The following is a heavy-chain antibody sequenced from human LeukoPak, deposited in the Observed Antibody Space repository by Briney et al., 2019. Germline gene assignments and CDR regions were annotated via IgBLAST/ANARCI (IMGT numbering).Heavy chain of an antibody. CDR3: ARSHYYDSSGYYYYYYGMDV. CDR2: INTDGSST. D-gene: IGHD3-22*01. CDR1: GFTFSRYW. J-gene: IGHJ6*02. V-gene: IGHV3-74*01. Sequence: GGSLRLSCAASGFTFSRYWMHWVRQAPGKGLVWVSRINTDGSSTSYADSVKGRFTISRDNAKNTLYLQMNSLRAEDTAVYYCARSHYYDSSGYYYYYYGMDVWGQGTTVTVSS.